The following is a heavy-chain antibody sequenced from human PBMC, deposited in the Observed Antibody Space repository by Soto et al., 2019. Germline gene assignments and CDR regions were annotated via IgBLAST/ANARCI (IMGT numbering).Heavy chain of an antibody. J-gene: IGHJ4*02. D-gene: IGHD1-26*01. CDR2: INSDGSST. V-gene: IGHV3-74*01. CDR1: VFTFSTYW. Sequence: EVQLVESGGGLVQPGGSLRLSCAASVFTFSTYWMHWVRQAPGKGLVWVSRINSDGSSTSYADSVKGRFTISRDNAKNTLYLQMTSLRAEDTAVYYCACKSSGYVDHWGQGNLVTVSS. CDR3: ACKSSGYVDH.